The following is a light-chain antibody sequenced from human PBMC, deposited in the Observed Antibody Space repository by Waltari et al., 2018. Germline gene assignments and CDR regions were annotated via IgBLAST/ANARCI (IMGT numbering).Light chain of an antibody. J-gene: IGLJ2*01. V-gene: IGLV3-19*01. CDR2: GPD. Sequence: SSDLTQDPSLSVALGQTVRITCQGDSLRRYYASWYQQRPGQAPFLVLYGPDNRPSGIPDRFSCSTSGNSASLTITGAQAEDEAYYYCHSRETFSTRLFGGGTRLTV. CDR3: HSRETFSTRL. CDR1: SLRRYY.